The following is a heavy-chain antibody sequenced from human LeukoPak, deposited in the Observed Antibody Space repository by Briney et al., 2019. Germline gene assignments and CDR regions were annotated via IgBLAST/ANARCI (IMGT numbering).Heavy chain of an antibody. V-gene: IGHV4-59*08. Sequence: PSETLSLTCTVSGGSISSYYWSWIRQPPGKGLEWIGYIYYSGSTNYNPSLKSRVTISVDTSKNQFSLKLSSVTAADTAVYYCARLLSGYSYGHSYYGMDVWGQGTTVTVSS. CDR1: GGSISSYY. D-gene: IGHD5-18*01. CDR2: IYYSGST. J-gene: IGHJ6*02. CDR3: ARLLSGYSYGHSYYGMDV.